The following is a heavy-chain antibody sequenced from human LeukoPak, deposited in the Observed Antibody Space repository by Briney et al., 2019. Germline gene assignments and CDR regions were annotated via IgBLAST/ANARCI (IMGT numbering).Heavy chain of an antibody. D-gene: IGHD3-10*01. Sequence: PSETLSLTCAVYGGSFSGYYWSWIRQPPGKGLEWIGEINHSGSTNYNPSLKSRVTISVDTSKNQFSLKLSSVTAADTAVYYCARGPKAFVWLGELLGAARRNYFDYWGQGTLVTVSS. J-gene: IGHJ4*02. CDR2: INHSGST. CDR1: GGSFSGYY. CDR3: ARGPKAFVWLGELLGAARRNYFDY. V-gene: IGHV4-34*01.